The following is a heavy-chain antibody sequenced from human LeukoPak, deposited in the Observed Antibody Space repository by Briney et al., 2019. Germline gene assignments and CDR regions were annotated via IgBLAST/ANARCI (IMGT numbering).Heavy chain of an antibody. J-gene: IGHJ4*02. V-gene: IGHV3-30*18. CDR3: AKDLDSSGRFGY. CDR1: GFTFSSYG. Sequence: GGSLRLSCAASGFTFSSYGMHWVRQAPGEGLEWVAVISYDGSNKYYADSVKGRFTISRDNSRNTPYLQMNSLRAEDTAVYYCAKDLDSSGRFGYWGQGTLVTVSS. CDR2: ISYDGSNK. D-gene: IGHD6-19*01.